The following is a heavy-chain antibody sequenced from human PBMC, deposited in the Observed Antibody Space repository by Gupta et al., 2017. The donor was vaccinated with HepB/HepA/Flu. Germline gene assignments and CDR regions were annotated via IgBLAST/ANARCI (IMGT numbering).Heavy chain of an antibody. Sequence: VRLQGSGPGRVKPSETLSLTCTVPGGSLSNYYWTWIRMRPGKGLEWLGKSDYGGSADYNPSLRSRLTISVHTTNNQFSLQLTSVTAADTALYYCAREDIAIVPGALRGGFDVWGQGIMVSVS. J-gene: IGHJ3*01. CDR3: AREDIAIVPGALRGGFDV. D-gene: IGHD2/OR15-2a*01. V-gene: IGHV4-59*01. CDR1: GGSLSNYY. CDR2: SDYGGSA.